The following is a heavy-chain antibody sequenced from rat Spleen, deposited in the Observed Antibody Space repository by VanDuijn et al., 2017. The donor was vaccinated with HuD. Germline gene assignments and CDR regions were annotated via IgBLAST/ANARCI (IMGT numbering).Heavy chain of an antibody. J-gene: IGHJ3*01. CDR1: GFTFNNYW. D-gene: IGHD1-2*01. Sequence: EVQLVESGGGQVQPGRSLKLSCVASGFTFNNYWMTWIRQAPGKGLEWVASITNAAGKFHYPDSVKGRFTISRDTAQNTLYLQMNHLRSEDTATYYCARLGITLGAGHWFAYWGQGTLVTVSS. CDR3: ARLGITLGAGHWFAY. CDR2: ITNAAGKF. V-gene: IGHV5-31*01.